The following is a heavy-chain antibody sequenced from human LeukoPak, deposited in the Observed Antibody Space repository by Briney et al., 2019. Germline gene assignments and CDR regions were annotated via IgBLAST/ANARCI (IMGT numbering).Heavy chain of an antibody. CDR1: GFTFSSYW. CDR3: ALDYTTSGLDY. V-gene: IGHV3-7*01. Sequence: PGGSLRLSCVGSGFTFSSYWMTWVRQAPGKGLEWVANIKQDGSEKYYVDSVKGRFTISRDNAKDSLYLQMNSLRAEDTAVYYCALDYTTSGLDYWGQGTLVTVSS. J-gene: IGHJ4*02. D-gene: IGHD3-3*01. CDR2: IKQDGSEK.